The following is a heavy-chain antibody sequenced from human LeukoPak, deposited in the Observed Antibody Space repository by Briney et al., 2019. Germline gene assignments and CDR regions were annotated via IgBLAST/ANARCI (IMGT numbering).Heavy chain of an antibody. CDR3: ARAYCSGDTCYSATD. CDR2: ISYDGSNK. CDR1: GFTFSSYA. J-gene: IGHJ4*02. D-gene: IGHD2-15*01. V-gene: IGHV3-30*04. Sequence: GRSLRLSCAASGFTFSSYAIHWVRQAPGTGLDWVAVISYDGSNKYYAASVKGRFPISRANSKNTPSLQMNSRRPQDRPANICARAYCSGDTCYSATDWGQGTRVSVSS.